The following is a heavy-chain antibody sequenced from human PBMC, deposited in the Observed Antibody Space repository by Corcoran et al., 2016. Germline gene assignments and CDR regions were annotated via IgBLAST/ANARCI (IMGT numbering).Heavy chain of an antibody. J-gene: IGHJ4*02. D-gene: IGHD3-22*01. CDR3: TRAYYYDSSGYQEIDY. CDR2: IKSKTDGGTT. Sequence: EVQLVESGGGLVKPGGSLRLSCAASGFTFSNAWMNWVRQAPGKGLEWVGRIKSKTDGGTTDYAAPVKGRFTISRDDSKNTLYLQMNSLKTEDTAVYYCTRAYYYDSSGYQEIDYWGQGTLVTVSS. CDR1: GFTFSNAW. V-gene: IGHV3-15*07.